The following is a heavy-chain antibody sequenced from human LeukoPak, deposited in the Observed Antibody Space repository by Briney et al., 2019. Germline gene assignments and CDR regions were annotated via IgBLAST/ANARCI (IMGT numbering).Heavy chain of an antibody. J-gene: IGHJ4*02. CDR2: ISGSGGST. D-gene: IGHD6-13*01. CDR1: GFTFSNYA. CDR3: ATTRDSSSWLGGY. V-gene: IGHV3-23*01. Sequence: PGRSLRLSCAASGFTFSNYAMNWVRQAPGKGLEWVSAISGSGGSTYFADSVKGRFTVSRDNSKNTLYLQMNSLRAEDTAVYYCATTRDSSSWLGGYWGQGTLVTVSS.